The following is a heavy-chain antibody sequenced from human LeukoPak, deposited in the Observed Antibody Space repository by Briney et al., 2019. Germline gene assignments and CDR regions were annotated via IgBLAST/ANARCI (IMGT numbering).Heavy chain of an antibody. J-gene: IGHJ4*02. Sequence: SETLSLTCTVSGGSISSYYWSWIRQPPGKGLEWIGYIYYSGSTNYNPSLKSRVTISVDTSKNQFSLKLSSVTAADTAVYYCARGGIYVAPFDYWGQGTLVTVSS. D-gene: IGHD3-16*01. CDR2: IYYSGST. V-gene: IGHV4-59*01. CDR3: ARGGIYVAPFDY. CDR1: GGSISSYY.